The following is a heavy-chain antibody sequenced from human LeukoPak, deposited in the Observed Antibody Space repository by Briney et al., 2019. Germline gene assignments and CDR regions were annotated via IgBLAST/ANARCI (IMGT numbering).Heavy chain of an antibody. Sequence: GGSLRLSCAASGFTFSTYAIHWVRQAPGKGLEWVAVISDDGGTKFYADSVRGRFTIFRDNSKNTLYLQMNSLRAEDTAVYYCARAQLGYSSGWYDYWGQGTLVTVSS. J-gene: IGHJ4*02. CDR1: GFTFSTYA. CDR2: ISDDGGTK. V-gene: IGHV3-30-3*01. D-gene: IGHD6-19*01. CDR3: ARAQLGYSSGWYDY.